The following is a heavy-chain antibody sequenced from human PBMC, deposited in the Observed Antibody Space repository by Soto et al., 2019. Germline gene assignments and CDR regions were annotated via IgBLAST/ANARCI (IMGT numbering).Heavy chain of an antibody. V-gene: IGHV4-39*01. CDR2: IYYSGST. D-gene: IGHD6-6*01. J-gene: IGHJ4*02. Sequence: SETLSLTCTVSGGSMSSSSYYWGWIRQPPGKGLEWIGSIYYSGSTYYNPSLKSRVTISVDTSKNQFSLKLSSVTAADTAVYYCARQLGEQLVFDYWGQGTLVTVSS. CDR3: ARQLGEQLVFDY. CDR1: GGSMSSSSYY.